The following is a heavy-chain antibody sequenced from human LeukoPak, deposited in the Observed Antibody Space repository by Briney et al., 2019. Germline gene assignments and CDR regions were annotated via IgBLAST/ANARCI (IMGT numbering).Heavy chain of an antibody. Sequence: GGSLRLSCAASRFTFSNYGMHWVRQAPGKGLEWVAVIWYDGSNKYYADFVKGRFTISRDNSKNTLYLQMNSLRAEDTAVYYCARDRYGDHDYYYGMDVWGQGATVTVSS. D-gene: IGHD4-17*01. CDR1: RFTFSNYG. CDR2: IWYDGSNK. CDR3: ARDRYGDHDYYYGMDV. V-gene: IGHV3-33*01. J-gene: IGHJ6*02.